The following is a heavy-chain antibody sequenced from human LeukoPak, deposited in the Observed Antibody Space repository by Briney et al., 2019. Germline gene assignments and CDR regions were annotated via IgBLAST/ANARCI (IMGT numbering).Heavy chain of an antibody. D-gene: IGHD2-2*01. CDR2: IRFDGSEK. V-gene: IGHV3-30*02. CDR3: AKQGLVPATAGD. CDR1: GFTFSSYW. J-gene: IGHJ4*02. Sequence: GGSLRLSCAASGFTFSSYWMHWVRQAPGKGLEWLSFIRFDGSEKYYADSVKARFSISRDNSMNTLYLQMNSLGPEDTAVYYCAKQGLVPATAGDWGQGTLVTVSS.